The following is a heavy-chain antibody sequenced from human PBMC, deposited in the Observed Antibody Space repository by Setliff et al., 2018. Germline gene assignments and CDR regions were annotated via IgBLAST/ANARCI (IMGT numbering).Heavy chain of an antibody. CDR1: GYSFSDFY. V-gene: IGHV1-18*04. D-gene: IGHD3-3*01. J-gene: IGHJ4*02. CDR2: ISGYNGNT. CDR3: ARVPRLEWLLPTFDS. Sequence: ASVKVSCKASGYSFSDFYMHWVRQAPGQGLEWMGWISGYNGNTDYAQNLQGRVTMTIDTSTSTAYMELRSLRSDDTAVYYCARVPRLEWLLPTFDSWGQGTLVTVSS.